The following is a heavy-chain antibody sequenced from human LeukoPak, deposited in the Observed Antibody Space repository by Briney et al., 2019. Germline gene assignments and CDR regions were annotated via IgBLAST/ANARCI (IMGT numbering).Heavy chain of an antibody. CDR2: ISGGGGST. J-gene: IGHJ5*02. CDR1: GFTFSSYV. V-gene: IGHV3-23*01. Sequence: GGSLRLSCAASGFTFSSYVMNWVRQAPGKGLEWVSVISGGGGSTYYADSVKGRFTISRDSSKNTLFLRMNSLRAEDTAVYYRAKGGYCSSTSCYVGWFDPWGQGTLVTVSS. CDR3: AKGGYCSSTSCYVGWFDP. D-gene: IGHD2-2*01.